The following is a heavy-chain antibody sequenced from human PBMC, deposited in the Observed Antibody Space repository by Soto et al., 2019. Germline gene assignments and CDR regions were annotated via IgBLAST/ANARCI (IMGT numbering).Heavy chain of an antibody. CDR2: VKSKSEGGTT. Sequence: PGGSLRLSCAASGFIFRDAWISWVRQAPGKGLEWIGRVKSKSEGGTTDYAALVKGRFTVSRDDSINTVSLQMDSLKMEDTAVYFCVAGSPFEYWGQGTLVTGSS. CDR1: GFIFRDAW. J-gene: IGHJ4*02. CDR3: VAGSPFEY. D-gene: IGHD2-21*01. V-gene: IGHV3-15*05.